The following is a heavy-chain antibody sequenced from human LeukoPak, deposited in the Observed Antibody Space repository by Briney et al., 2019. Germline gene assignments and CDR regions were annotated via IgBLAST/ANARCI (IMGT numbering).Heavy chain of an antibody. Sequence: GGSLRLSCAASGFIFSTYAMSWVRQAPGKGLEWVSSIGGSGGSAYYADSVEGRFTISRDNSKNTLYPQLSNLRAEDTAVYYCARDAYYSDGSDYYSWFDPWGKGTLVTVSS. CDR3: ARDAYYSDGSDYYSWFDP. CDR1: GFIFSTYA. D-gene: IGHD3-22*01. CDR2: IGGSGGSA. V-gene: IGHV3-23*01. J-gene: IGHJ5*02.